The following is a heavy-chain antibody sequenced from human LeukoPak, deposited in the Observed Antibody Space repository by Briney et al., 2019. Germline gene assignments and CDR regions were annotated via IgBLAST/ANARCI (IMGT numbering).Heavy chain of an antibody. CDR3: ARGRGTGVYYYYYGMDV. CDR1: GGTFSSYA. V-gene: IGHV1-69*04. CDR2: IIPILGIA. Sequence: SVKVSCKASGGTFSSYAISWVRQAPGQGLERMGRIIPILGIANYAQKFQGRVTMTRNTSISTAYMELSSLRSEDTAVYYCARGRGTGVYYYYYGMDVWGQGTTVTVSS. D-gene: IGHD1-1*01. J-gene: IGHJ6*02.